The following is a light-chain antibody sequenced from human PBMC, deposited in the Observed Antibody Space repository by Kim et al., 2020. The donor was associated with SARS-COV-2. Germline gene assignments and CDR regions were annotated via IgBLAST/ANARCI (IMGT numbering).Light chain of an antibody. Sequence: GDRVTITCRASQSVISSVGWYHQRPEKAPKVLIYEASTLQTGVPSRFRSSGARTEFTLTISSLPPDDFGTYHCQQYESYWTFGQGTKVDIK. CDR3: QQYESYWT. J-gene: IGKJ1*01. CDR2: EAS. CDR1: QSVISS. V-gene: IGKV1-5*01.